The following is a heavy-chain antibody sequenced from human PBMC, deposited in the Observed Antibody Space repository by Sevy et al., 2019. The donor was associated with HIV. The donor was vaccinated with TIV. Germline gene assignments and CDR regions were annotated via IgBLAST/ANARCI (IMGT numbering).Heavy chain of an antibody. J-gene: IGHJ4*02. Sequence: GGSLRLSCAASGFAFRTFWMSWVRQAPGKGIEWVANIKQDGSVKYYMHSVKGRFTISRDNAKNSLYLQMSSLTVEDTAVYYCAKQRGWICSHDVCSPYYSDSWGQGTLVTVSS. CDR1: GFAFRTFW. V-gene: IGHV3-7*01. CDR2: IKQDGSVK. CDR3: AKQRGWICSHDVCSPYYSDS. D-gene: IGHD5-12*01.